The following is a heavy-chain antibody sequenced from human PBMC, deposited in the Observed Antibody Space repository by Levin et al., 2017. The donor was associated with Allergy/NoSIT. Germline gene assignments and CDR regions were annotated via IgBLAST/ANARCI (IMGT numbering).Heavy chain of an antibody. CDR2: IFHDGGT. Sequence: SETLSLTCAVSGGSISTETWWTWARQPPGKGLEWIGEIFHDGGTKYSPSLKSRVTLSIDKSENQFSLKLNSVTAADTAVYYCAREKAAGTYKGFDFWGPGILVTVSS. CDR1: GGSISTETW. V-gene: IGHV4-4*02. D-gene: IGHD3-10*01. CDR3: AREKAAGTYKGFDF. J-gene: IGHJ4*02.